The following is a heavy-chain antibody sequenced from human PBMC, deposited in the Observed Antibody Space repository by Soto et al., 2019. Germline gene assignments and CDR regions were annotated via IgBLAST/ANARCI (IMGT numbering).Heavy chain of an antibody. CDR1: GGCISSGCYY. CDR2: IYYSGST. CDR3: ARSVFP. Sequence: SETLSLTCTVSGGCISSGCYYWNWIRQHPGKGLEWIGYIYYSGSTYYNPSLKSRVSISVDTSKNHFSLKLTSVTAADTAVYYCARSVFPWGRGTLLTVSS. V-gene: IGHV4-31*03. J-gene: IGHJ5*02.